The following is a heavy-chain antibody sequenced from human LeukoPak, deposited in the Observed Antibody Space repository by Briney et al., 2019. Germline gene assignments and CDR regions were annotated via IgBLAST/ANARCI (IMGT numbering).Heavy chain of an antibody. CDR3: TTDRGWLQTV. CDR2: IKSKTDGGTI. V-gene: IGHV3-15*01. CDR1: GFTFTNAW. J-gene: IGHJ4*02. D-gene: IGHD5-24*01. Sequence: GGSLRPSCAASGFTFTNAWISWARQAPGKGLEWVGRIKSKTDGGTIDYASPVKGRFTISRDDSTNTLYLQMSSLKTEDTAVYYCTTDRGWLQTVWGQGTQVTVSS.